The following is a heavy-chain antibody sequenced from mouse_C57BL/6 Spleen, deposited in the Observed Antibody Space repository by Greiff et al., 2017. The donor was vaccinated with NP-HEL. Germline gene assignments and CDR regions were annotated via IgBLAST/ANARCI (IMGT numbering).Heavy chain of an antibody. V-gene: IGHV1-80*01. Sequence: VQLQQSGAELVKPGASVKISCKASGYAFSSYWMNWVKQRPGKGLEWIGQIYPGDGDTNYNGKFKGTATLTADKSSSTAYMQLSSLTSEDSAVYFCARAANQAWFAYWGQGTLVTVSA. D-gene: IGHD6-1*01. CDR3: ARAANQAWFAY. CDR2: IYPGDGDT. J-gene: IGHJ3*01. CDR1: GYAFSSYW.